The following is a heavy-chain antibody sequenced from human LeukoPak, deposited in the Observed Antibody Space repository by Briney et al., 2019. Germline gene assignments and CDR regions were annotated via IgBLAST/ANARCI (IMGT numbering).Heavy chain of an antibody. Sequence: PSETLSLTCTVSGGSISSSSYYWGWIRQPPGKGLEWIGSIYYSGSTYYNPSLKSRVTISVDTSNNQFSLKLSSVTAADTAVYYCARLAVAGTVWGQGTLVTVSS. CDR3: ARLAVAGTV. D-gene: IGHD6-19*01. CDR1: GGSISSSSYY. V-gene: IGHV4-39*07. CDR2: IYYSGST. J-gene: IGHJ4*02.